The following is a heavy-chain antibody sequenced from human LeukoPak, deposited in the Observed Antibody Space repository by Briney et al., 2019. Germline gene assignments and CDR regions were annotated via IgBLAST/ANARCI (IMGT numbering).Heavy chain of an antibody. J-gene: IGHJ4*02. CDR3: AKGHSSYFDY. CDR2: IRYDGSNK. V-gene: IGHV3-30*02. D-gene: IGHD6-13*01. CDR1: GFTFSSYG. Sequence: GGSLRLSCAASGFTFSSYGMHWVRQAPGKGLEWVAFIRYDGSNKYYADSVKGRFTISRDNSKDTLYLQVNSLRAEDTAVYYCAKGHSSYFDYWGQGTLVTVSS.